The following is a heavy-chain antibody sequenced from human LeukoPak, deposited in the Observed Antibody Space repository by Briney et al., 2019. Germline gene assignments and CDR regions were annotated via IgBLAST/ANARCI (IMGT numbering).Heavy chain of an antibody. CDR3: ARVIAAAGTLDY. J-gene: IGHJ4*02. CDR1: GFTFSSYS. Sequence: GGSLRLSCAASGFTFSSYSMNWVRQAPGKGLEWVSSISSSSSYIYYADSVKGRITISRDNAKNSLYLQMNSLRAEDTAVYYCARVIAAAGTLDYWGQGTLVTVSS. D-gene: IGHD6-13*01. CDR2: ISSSSSYI. V-gene: IGHV3-21*01.